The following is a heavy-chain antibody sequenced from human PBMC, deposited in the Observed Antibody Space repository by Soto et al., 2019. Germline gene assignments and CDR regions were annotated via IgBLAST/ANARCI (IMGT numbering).Heavy chain of an antibody. CDR3: AKVRSYYDSSGYYCFDY. V-gene: IGHV3-23*01. Sequence: EVQLLESGGGLVQPGGSLRLSCAASGFTFSSYAMSWVRQAPGKGLEWVSAISGSGGRTYYADSVKGRFTISRDNSKNTLYLQMNSLRAEDTAVYYCAKVRSYYDSSGYYCFDYWGQGTLVTVSS. CDR2: ISGSGGRT. CDR1: GFTFSSYA. J-gene: IGHJ4*02. D-gene: IGHD3-22*01.